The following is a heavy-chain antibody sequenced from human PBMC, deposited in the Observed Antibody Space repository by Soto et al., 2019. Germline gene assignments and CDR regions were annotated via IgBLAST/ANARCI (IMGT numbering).Heavy chain of an antibody. J-gene: IGHJ1*01. CDR2: VIPISGTP. CDR1: GYTFTGYY. CDR3: ARFEQLVLH. V-gene: IGHV1-69*06. Sequence: SVKVSCKASGYTFTGYYMHWVRQAPGQGLEWMGWVIPISGTPNYAQRFQGRLTMSADKSTSTAYMELSRLRSEDTAVYYCARFEQLVLHWGQGTLVTVSS. D-gene: IGHD6-13*01.